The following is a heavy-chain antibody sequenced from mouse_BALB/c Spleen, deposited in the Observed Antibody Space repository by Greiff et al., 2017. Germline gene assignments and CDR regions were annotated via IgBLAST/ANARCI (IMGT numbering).Heavy chain of an antibody. CDR1: GYTFSSYW. CDR2: ILPGSGST. Sequence: QVQLQQSGAELMKPGASVKISCKATGYTFSSYWIEWVKQRPGHGLEWIGEILPGSGSTNYNEKFKGKATFTADTSSNTAYMQLSSLTSEDSAVYYCARGGYRYYFDYWGQGTTLTVSS. CDR3: ARGGYRYYFDY. V-gene: IGHV1-9*01. D-gene: IGHD2-14*01. J-gene: IGHJ2*01.